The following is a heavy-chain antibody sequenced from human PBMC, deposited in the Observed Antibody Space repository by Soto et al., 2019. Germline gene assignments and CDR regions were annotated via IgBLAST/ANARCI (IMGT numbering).Heavy chain of an antibody. CDR1: GYPVTAYY. D-gene: IGHD3-3*01. CDR3: ARGGGVGVAGSAAFDM. Sequence: QLHLVQSGAVVKKPGASVTVSCSASGYPVTAYYMHWVRQAPGRGLEWMGGINPATGAAKYTQTFQGGGTMARDTSTGTVFMELSGPTSEDTAGFFCARGGGVGVAGSAAFDMWGQGTLVTVSS. CDR2: INPATGAA. J-gene: IGHJ3*02. V-gene: IGHV1-2*02.